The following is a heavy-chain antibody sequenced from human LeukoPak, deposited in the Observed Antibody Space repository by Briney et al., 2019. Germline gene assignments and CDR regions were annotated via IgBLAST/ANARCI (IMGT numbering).Heavy chain of an antibody. Sequence: ASVKVSCKASGYTFTGYYMHWVRQAPGQGLEWMGWINPNSGGTNYAQKFQGRVTMTRDTSISTAYMELSRLRSDDTAVYYCARGRGEDWFYYYYYMDVWGKGTTVTVSS. D-gene: IGHD3/OR15-3a*01. CDR1: GYTFTGYY. J-gene: IGHJ6*03. V-gene: IGHV1-2*02. CDR2: INPNSGGT. CDR3: ARGRGEDWFYYYYYMDV.